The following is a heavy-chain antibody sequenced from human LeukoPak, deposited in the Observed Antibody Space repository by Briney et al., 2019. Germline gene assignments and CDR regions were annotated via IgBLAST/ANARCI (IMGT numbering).Heavy chain of an antibody. Sequence: ASVKVSCKASGYTFTSYYMHWVRQAPGQGLEWMGWISAYNGNTNYAQKLQGRVTMTTDTSTSTAYMELRSLRSDDTAVYYCARDEGGEWFDPWGQGTLVTVSS. CDR2: ISAYNGNT. V-gene: IGHV1-18*04. J-gene: IGHJ5*02. D-gene: IGHD2-21*01. CDR1: GYTFTSYY. CDR3: ARDEGGEWFDP.